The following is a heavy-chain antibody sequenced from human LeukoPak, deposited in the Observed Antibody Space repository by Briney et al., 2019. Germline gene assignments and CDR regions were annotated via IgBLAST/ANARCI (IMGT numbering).Heavy chain of an antibody. V-gene: IGHV4-59*01. CDR2: IYYNGST. J-gene: IGHJ4*02. D-gene: IGHD3-3*01. CDR1: GGSISSYY. CDR3: ARGGYDFWSGQNEFDY. Sequence: LETLSLTCTVSGGSISSYYWSWIRPPPGEGLGWSGDIYYNGSTNYNPSLKTRVTISVDTSKTQFSLKLSSVTAADTAVYYCARGGYDFWSGQNEFDYWGQGTLVTVSS.